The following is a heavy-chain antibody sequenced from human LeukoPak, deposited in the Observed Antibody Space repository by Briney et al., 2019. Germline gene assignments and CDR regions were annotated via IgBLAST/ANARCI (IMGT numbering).Heavy chain of an antibody. J-gene: IGHJ4*02. V-gene: IGHV3-7*01. Sequence: PGGSLRLSCAASGFSFSNTWMNWVRLAPGKGLEWVANVNIDGSEKYYADSAKGRFTISRDNARNSVYLQMNSLRVEDTAVYYCARDPVEWELLLDYWGQGTLVTVSS. CDR3: ARDPVEWELLLDY. CDR2: VNIDGSEK. D-gene: IGHD1-26*01. CDR1: GFSFSNTW.